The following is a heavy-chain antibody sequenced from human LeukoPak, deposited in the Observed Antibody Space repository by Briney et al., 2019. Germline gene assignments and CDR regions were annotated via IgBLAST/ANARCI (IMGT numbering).Heavy chain of an antibody. D-gene: IGHD5-18*01. CDR2: IIPIFGTA. CDR3: ARGVGYSYGYRLYLDY. Sequence: GSSVKVSCKASGGTFSSYAISWVRQAPGQGLEWMGGIIPIFGTANYAQKFQGRVTITADESTSTAYMELSSLRSEDTAVYYCARGVGYSYGYRLYLDYWGQGTLVTVSS. V-gene: IGHV1-69*01. J-gene: IGHJ4*02. CDR1: GGTFSSYA.